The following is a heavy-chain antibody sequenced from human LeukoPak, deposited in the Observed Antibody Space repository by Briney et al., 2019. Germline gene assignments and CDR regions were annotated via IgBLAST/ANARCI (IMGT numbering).Heavy chain of an antibody. Sequence: SWVRQAPGXGLEGVSAISGSGGSTYYADSVKGRFTISRDNSKNTLYLQMNSLRAEDTAVYYCAKDLMPPPDYYDSSGYFITDAFDIWGQGTMVTVSS. V-gene: IGHV3-23*01. CDR3: AKDLMPPPDYYDSSGYFITDAFDI. J-gene: IGHJ3*02. D-gene: IGHD3-22*01. CDR2: ISGSGGST.